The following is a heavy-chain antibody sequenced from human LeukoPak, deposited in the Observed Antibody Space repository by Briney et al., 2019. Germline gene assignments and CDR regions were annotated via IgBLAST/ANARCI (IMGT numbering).Heavy chain of an antibody. CDR1: GFSVRSNY. D-gene: IGHD2-15*01. J-gene: IGHJ3*02. V-gene: IGHV3-53*01. CDR3: ARDRYCSGGSCYGDAFDI. Sequence: PGGSLRLSCAASGFSVRSNYMSWVRQSPRKGLEWVSIMYSGGSTDYVDSVKGRFIISRDHSKNTLYLQMNSPRAEDTAVYYCARDRYCSGGSCYGDAFDIWGQGTMVTVSS. CDR2: MYSGGST.